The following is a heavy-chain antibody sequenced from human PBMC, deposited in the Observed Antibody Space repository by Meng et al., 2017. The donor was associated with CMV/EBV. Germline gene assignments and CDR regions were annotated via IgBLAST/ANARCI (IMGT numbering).Heavy chain of an antibody. D-gene: IGHD3-3*01. V-gene: IGHV3-7*01. CDR2: IKQDGSEK. CDR1: SYW. J-gene: IGHJ5*02. Sequence: SYWRSWVRQSPGKGLEWVANIKQDGSEKYYVDSVKGRFTISRDNAKNSLYLQMNSLRAEDTAVYYCARVIPLVLRFLEWYPPGWFDPWGQGTLVTVSS. CDR3: ARVIPLVLRFLEWYPPGWFDP.